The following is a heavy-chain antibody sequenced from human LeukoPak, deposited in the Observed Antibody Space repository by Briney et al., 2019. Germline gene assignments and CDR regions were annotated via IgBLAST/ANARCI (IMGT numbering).Heavy chain of an antibody. CDR1: GASISSYY. CDR2: IYYSGST. J-gene: IGHJ6*04. Sequence: SETLSLTCTVSGASISSYYWSWIRQPPGKGLEWIGYIYYSGSTNYNPSLKSRVTISVDTSKNQFSLKLSSVTAADTAVYYCARDSMYAFEHYGMDVWGKGTTVTVSS. V-gene: IGHV4-59*01. CDR3: ARDSMYAFEHYGMDV. D-gene: IGHD2-8*01.